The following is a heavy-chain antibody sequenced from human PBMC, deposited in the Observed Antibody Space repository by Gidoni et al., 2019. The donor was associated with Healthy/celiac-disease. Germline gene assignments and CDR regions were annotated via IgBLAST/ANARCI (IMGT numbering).Heavy chain of an antibody. CDR2: ISGSGGST. Sequence: EVQLLESGGGLVQPGGSMRLSCAASGFTFSSYDMSWVRKAQGQGVVWVSAISGSGGSTYYAESVKGRFTISRDNSKNTLYLQMNSLGAEDTAVYYCAKDAVVTPGQGGDWGQGTLVTVSS. J-gene: IGHJ4*02. CDR3: AKDAVVTPGQGGD. D-gene: IGHD2-21*02. CDR1: GFTFSSYD. V-gene: IGHV3-23*01.